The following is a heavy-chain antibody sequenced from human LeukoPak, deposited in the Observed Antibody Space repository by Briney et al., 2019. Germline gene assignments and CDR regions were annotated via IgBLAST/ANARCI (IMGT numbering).Heavy chain of an antibody. CDR3: ARGRTTVEFDY. D-gene: IGHD4-11*01. V-gene: IGHV1-69*05. CDR2: INPIFHTP. CDR1: GGTFSSHA. J-gene: IGHJ4*02. Sequence: SSVKVSCKASGGTFSSHAISWVRQAPGHGLEWMGGINPIFHTPTYAKKFPGRLTITKDESMSTASMDLSSLISDDTAVYYCARGRTTVEFDYWGQGTLVTVSS.